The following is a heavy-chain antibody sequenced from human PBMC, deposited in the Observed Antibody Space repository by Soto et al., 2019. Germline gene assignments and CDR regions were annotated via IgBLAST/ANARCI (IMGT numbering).Heavy chain of an antibody. CDR2: ISGSGGST. CDR1: GFTFSSYA. CDR3: ARDYVFGVVPYSYGMDV. D-gene: IGHD3-3*01. V-gene: IGHV3-23*01. J-gene: IGHJ6*02. Sequence: GSLRLSCAASGFTFSSYAMSWVRQAPGKGLEWVSAISGSGGSTYYADSVKGRFTISRDNSKNTLYLQMNSLRAEDTAVYYCARDYVFGVVPYSYGMDVWGQGTTVTVSS.